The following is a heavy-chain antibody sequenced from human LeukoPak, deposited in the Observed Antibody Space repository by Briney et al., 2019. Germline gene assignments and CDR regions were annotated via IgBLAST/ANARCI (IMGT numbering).Heavy chain of an antibody. V-gene: IGHV5-51*01. CDR2: IWPGDSDT. J-gene: IGHJ4*02. CDR3: ARQYYDVLTGFYIHFDY. D-gene: IGHD3-9*01. Sequence: GESLKISCKGSGYNFGNYWIGWVRQMPGKGLEWMGIIWPGDSDTKYSPSFQGQVTISVDKSISTTCLQWSSLKASDTAIYYCARQYYDVLTGFYIHFDYWGQGTLVSVSS. CDR1: GYNFGNYW.